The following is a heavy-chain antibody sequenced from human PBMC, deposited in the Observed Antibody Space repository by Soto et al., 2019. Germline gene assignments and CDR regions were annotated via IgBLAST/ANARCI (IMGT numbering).Heavy chain of an antibody. Sequence: PGGSLRLSCAASGFTFSSYAMHWVRQAPGKGLEWVAVISYDGSNKYYADSVKGRFTISRDNSKNTLYLQMNSLRAEDTAVYYCARVPRYYGSGSAYWGQGTLVTVSS. V-gene: IGHV3-30-3*01. CDR2: ISYDGSNK. CDR3: ARVPRYYGSGSAY. D-gene: IGHD3-10*01. CDR1: GFTFSSYA. J-gene: IGHJ4*02.